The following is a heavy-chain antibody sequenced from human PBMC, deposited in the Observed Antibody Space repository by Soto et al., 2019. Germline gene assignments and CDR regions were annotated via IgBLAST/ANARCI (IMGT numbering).Heavy chain of an antibody. D-gene: IGHD2-8*02. CDR3: ARVVFRGGYYFVY. V-gene: IGHV4-39*01. Sequence: QLQLQESGPVLVKPSETLSLTCTVSGGSISSSSYYWGWIRQPPGKGLVWIGSIYYSGSTYYNPSLKSRVTISVDTSKNQFSLKLSSVTAADTAVYYCARVVFRGGYYFVYWGQETLVTVSS. CDR2: IYYSGST. J-gene: IGHJ4*02. CDR1: GGSISSSSYY.